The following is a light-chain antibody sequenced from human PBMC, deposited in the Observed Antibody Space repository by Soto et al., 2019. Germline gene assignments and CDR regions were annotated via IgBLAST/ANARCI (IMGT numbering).Light chain of an antibody. CDR1: QSVNTN. CDR3: QQYNNWWA. J-gene: IGKJ1*01. V-gene: IGKV3-15*01. CDR2: GAS. Sequence: EIVMTQSPATLSVSPGEGATLSCRASQSVNTNLAWYQQKPGQAPRLLIYGASTRATGIPNWFSGSGSGTEFTLTISSLQSEDVAVYYCQQYNNWWAFGQGTKVEIK.